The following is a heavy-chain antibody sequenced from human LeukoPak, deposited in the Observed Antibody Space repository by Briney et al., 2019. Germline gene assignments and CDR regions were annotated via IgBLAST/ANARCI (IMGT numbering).Heavy chain of an antibody. CDR2: IFSGGGR. Sequence: GGSLRPSCAASGFTFDDYGMSWVRQAPGKGLDWVSVIFSGGGRNYADSVKGRFTISRDNSKNTLYLQMNSLRAEDTAVYYCAGYYDTSGSHAFDIWGQGTMVTVSS. J-gene: IGHJ3*02. D-gene: IGHD3-22*01. CDR3: AGYYDTSGSHAFDI. V-gene: IGHV3-53*01. CDR1: GFTFDDYG.